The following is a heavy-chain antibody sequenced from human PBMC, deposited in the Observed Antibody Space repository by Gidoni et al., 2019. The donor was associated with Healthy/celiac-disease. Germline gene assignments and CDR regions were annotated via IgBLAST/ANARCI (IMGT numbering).Heavy chain of an antibody. CDR2: ISGSGGST. CDR1: GFTFSSYA. D-gene: IGHD3-22*01. Sequence: EVQLLESGGGLVQPGGSLRLSCAASGFTFSSYAMSWVRQAPGKGLEWVSAISGSGGSTYYADSVKGRFTISRDNSKNTLYLQMNSLRAEDTAVYYCAKEKNYYDSSGYYTDWYFDLWGRGTLVTVSP. J-gene: IGHJ2*01. V-gene: IGHV3-23*01. CDR3: AKEKNYYDSSGYYTDWYFDL.